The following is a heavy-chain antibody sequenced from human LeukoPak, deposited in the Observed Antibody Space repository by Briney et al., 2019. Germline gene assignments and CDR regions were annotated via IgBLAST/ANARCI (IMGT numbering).Heavy chain of an antibody. V-gene: IGHV1-18*01. CDR3: ATNILVRDIINWFDP. D-gene: IGHD3-10*01. Sequence: ASVKVSFKASGYTFTSYGISWVRQAPGQGGEWMGWISAYNGNTNYAQKLQGRVTMTTDTSTSTAYMELRSLRSDDTAVYYCATNILVRDIINWFDPWGQGTLVTVSS. CDR2: ISAYNGNT. J-gene: IGHJ5*02. CDR1: GYTFTSYG.